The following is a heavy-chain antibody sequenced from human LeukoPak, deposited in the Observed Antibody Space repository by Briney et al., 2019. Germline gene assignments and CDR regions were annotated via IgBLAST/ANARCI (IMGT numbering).Heavy chain of an antibody. CDR2: LYYSGST. CDR1: GGSISSHS. D-gene: IGHD1-26*01. CDR3: ARDERRGTYYGTFDS. J-gene: IGHJ4*02. Sequence: SETLSLTCTVSGGSISSHSWSWLRQPPGKGLEWIGYLYYSGSTSYNPFLKSRVTISVDTSNNRFSLKLSSVTAADTAVYYCARDERRGTYYGTFDSWGQGTLVTVSS. V-gene: IGHV4-59*11.